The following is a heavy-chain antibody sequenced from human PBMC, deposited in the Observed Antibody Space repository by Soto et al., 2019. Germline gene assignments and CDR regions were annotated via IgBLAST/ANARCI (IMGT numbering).Heavy chain of an antibody. Sequence: SETLSLTCAVYGGSFSGYYWSWMREPPGKGLEWIGEINHSGSTNYNPSLKSRVTISVDTSKNQFSLKLSSVTAADTAVYYCARAGDCSGGSCYSESYYYYGMDVWGQRTTVTVSS. CDR3: ARAGDCSGGSCYSESYYYYGMDV. J-gene: IGHJ6*02. CDR1: GGSFSGYY. CDR2: INHSGST. D-gene: IGHD2-15*01. V-gene: IGHV4-34*01.